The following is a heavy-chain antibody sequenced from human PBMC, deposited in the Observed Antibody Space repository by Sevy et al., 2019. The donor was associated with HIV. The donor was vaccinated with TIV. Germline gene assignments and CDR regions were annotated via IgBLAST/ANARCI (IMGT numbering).Heavy chain of an antibody. J-gene: IGHJ6*02. Sequence: SETLSLTCTVSGYSISSGYYWGWIRQPPGKGLEWIGSIYHSGSTYYNPSLKSRVTISVDKSKNRFSLKLSSVTAAETAVYYCARDSHIVVVTAIPDYYYYGMDVWGQGTTVTVSS. CDR2: IYHSGST. CDR1: GYSISSGYY. D-gene: IGHD2-21*02. CDR3: ARDSHIVVVTAIPDYYYYGMDV. V-gene: IGHV4-38-2*02.